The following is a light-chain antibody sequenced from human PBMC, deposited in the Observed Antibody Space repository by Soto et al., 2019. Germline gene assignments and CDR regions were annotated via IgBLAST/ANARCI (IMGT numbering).Light chain of an antibody. J-gene: IGKJ2*01. CDR2: NAS. V-gene: IGKV3-15*01. Sequence: EIVMTQSPATLSVSPGERATLSCRASQSVSSNLAWYQQKPGQAPRLLIYNASTRATGIPARFSGSGSGTDFPLTISSLQSEDVAIYYCQQYNNSPYTFGQGTTLEIK. CDR1: QSVSSN. CDR3: QQYNNSPYT.